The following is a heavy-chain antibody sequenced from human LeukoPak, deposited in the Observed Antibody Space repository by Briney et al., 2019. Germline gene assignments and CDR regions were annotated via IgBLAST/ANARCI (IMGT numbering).Heavy chain of an antibody. J-gene: IGHJ4*02. V-gene: IGHV3-21*01. CDR3: ARDLSFDSGYDRFDY. CDR2: ISSSSSYI. D-gene: IGHD5-12*01. Sequence: GGSLRLSCAASGFTFSSYSMNWVRQAPGKGLEWVSSISSSSSYIYYADSVKGRFTISRDNAKNSLYLQMNSLRAEDTAVYYCARDLSFDSGYDRFDYWGQGTLVTVSS. CDR1: GFTFSSYS.